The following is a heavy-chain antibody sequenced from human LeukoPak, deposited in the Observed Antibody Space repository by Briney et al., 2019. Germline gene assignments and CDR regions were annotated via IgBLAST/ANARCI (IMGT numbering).Heavy chain of an antibody. D-gene: IGHD1-26*01. Sequence: GGSLRLSCAASGFTLSSYSMNWVRQAPGKGLEWVSSISSSSSYRYYADSVKGRFTISRDNSKNTLYLQMNSLRGEDTAVYYCAKDGDTMSGTYYYDMDVWGKGTTVTIS. CDR2: ISSSSSYR. CDR1: GFTLSSYS. J-gene: IGHJ6*03. V-gene: IGHV3-21*01. CDR3: AKDGDTMSGTYYYDMDV.